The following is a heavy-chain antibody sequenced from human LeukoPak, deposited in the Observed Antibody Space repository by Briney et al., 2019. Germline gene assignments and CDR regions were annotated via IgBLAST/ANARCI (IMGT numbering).Heavy chain of an antibody. D-gene: IGHD2-21*01. J-gene: IGHJ4*02. V-gene: IGHV3-53*01. Sequence: GGSLRLSCAASGVSVSGKFMSWVRQAPGKGLEWVSIIHYDGKIRYAGSVGGRSTIYRDDSENTLFLQMNSLRVDDTAVYFCASGDGYLQPYWGEGTLVTVSS. CDR1: GVSVSGKF. CDR3: ASGDGYLQPY. CDR2: IHYDGKI.